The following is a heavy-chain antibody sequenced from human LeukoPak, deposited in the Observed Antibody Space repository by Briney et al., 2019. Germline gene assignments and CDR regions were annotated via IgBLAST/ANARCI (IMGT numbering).Heavy chain of an antibody. V-gene: IGHV1-69*13. CDR1: GGTFSSYA. Sequence: PVASVKVSCKASGGTFSSYAISWVRQAPGQGLEWMGGIIPIFGTANYAQKFQGRVTITADEPTSTAYMELRSLRSDDTAVYYCARVKWEPEVGMDVWGQGTTVTVSS. D-gene: IGHD1-26*01. J-gene: IGHJ6*02. CDR3: ARVKWEPEVGMDV. CDR2: IIPIFGTA.